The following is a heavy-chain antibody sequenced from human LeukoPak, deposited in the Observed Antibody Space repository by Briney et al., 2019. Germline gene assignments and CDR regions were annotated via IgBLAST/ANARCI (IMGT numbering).Heavy chain of an antibody. CDR3: ASSVFGVVMNYYYMDV. V-gene: IGHV4-39*07. D-gene: IGHD3-3*01. CDR2: IYYSGST. J-gene: IGHJ6*03. CDR1: GGSISSSSYY. Sequence: TSETLSLTCTVSGGSISSSSYYWGWIRQPPGKGLEWIGSIYYSGSTYYNPSLKSRVTMSVDTSKNQFSLKLSSVTAADTAVYYCASSVFGVVMNYYYMDVWGKGTTVTVSS.